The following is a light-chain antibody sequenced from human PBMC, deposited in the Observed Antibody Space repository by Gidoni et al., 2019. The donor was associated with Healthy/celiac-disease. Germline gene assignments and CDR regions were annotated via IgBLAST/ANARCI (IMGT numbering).Light chain of an antibody. Sequence: EMVLTQSPATLSLSPGERSTHSCRASQSFSSYLAWYQQKPGHAPRLLIYDASNRATGLPARFSGSGSGTDFTLTISSLEPEDLAVYYCQQRSNWLTFGGGTKVEIK. CDR1: QSFSSY. CDR3: QQRSNWLT. CDR2: DAS. V-gene: IGKV3-11*01. J-gene: IGKJ4*01.